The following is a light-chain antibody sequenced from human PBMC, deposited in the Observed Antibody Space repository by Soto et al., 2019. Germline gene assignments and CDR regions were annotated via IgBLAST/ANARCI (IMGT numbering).Light chain of an antibody. Sequence: QSALTQPASVSGSPGQSITISCTGTSSDVGGYNYVSWYQQHPGKAPKLMIYDVSNRPSGVSNRFSGSKSGNTASLTISGLQDEDEADYYCSSYTRSRTRVFGGGTKLTVL. CDR2: DVS. J-gene: IGLJ2*01. CDR1: SSDVGGYNY. CDR3: SSYTRSRTRV. V-gene: IGLV2-14*01.